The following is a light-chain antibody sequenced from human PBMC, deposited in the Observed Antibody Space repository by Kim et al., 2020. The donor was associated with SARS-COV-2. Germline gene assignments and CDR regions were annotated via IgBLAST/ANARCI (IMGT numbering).Light chain of an antibody. CDR2: GNN. CDR3: QSYDNSLSGWV. V-gene: IGLV1-40*01. Sequence: RVTISCTGSSSNIGAGYDVHWYQQLPGTAPKVLIFGNNNRPSGVPDRFSGSKSGTAASLAITGLQAEDEADYYCQSYDNSLSGWVFGGGTKLTVL. CDR1: SSNIGAGYD. J-gene: IGLJ3*02.